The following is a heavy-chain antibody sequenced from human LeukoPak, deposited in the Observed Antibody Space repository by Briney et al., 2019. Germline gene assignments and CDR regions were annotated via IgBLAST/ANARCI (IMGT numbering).Heavy chain of an antibody. V-gene: IGHV3-23*01. J-gene: IGHJ4*02. D-gene: IGHD4-17*01. CDR1: GFTFDDYT. CDR3: AKDRGGYGDYESYFDY. CDR2: ISGSGGST. Sequence: GGSLRLSCAASGFTFDDYTMHWVRRAPGKGLEWVSAISGSGGSTYYADSVKGRFTISRDNSKNTLYLQMNSLRAEDTAVYYCAKDRGGYGDYESYFDYWGQGTLVTVSS.